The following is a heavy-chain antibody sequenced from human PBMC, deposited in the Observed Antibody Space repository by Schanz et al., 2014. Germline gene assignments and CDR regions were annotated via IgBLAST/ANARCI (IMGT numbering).Heavy chain of an antibody. CDR3: ARGMPYCSSASCSGLDAYDV. CDR1: GYSFTDYA. V-gene: IGHV1-18*01. J-gene: IGHJ3*01. CDR2: ISAYNGHT. Sequence: QVQLVQSGVEVKRPGASVRVSCKASGYSFTDYAIHWVRQAPGQGLEWMGWISAYNGHTTYAQKFQGRVTMTTDTSTSTAYMELRNVRYDDTAMYDGARGMPYCSSASCSGLDAYDVWGQGTLVTVSS. D-gene: IGHD2-2*01.